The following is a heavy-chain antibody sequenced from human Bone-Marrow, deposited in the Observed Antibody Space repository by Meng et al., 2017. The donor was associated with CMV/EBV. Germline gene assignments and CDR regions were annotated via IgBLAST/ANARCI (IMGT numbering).Heavy chain of an antibody. D-gene: IGHD3-22*01. CDR2: IYYSGST. J-gene: IGHJ4*02. CDR3: ARVRGGYYDSSGYYYDY. CDR1: GGSISSYY. V-gene: IGHV4-59*01. Sequence: SETLSLTCTVSGGSISSYYWSWIRQPPGKGLEWIGYIYYSGSTNYNPSLKSRVTISVDTSKNQFSLKLSSVTAADTAVYYCARVRGGYYDSSGYYYDYWGQGTLVTVSS.